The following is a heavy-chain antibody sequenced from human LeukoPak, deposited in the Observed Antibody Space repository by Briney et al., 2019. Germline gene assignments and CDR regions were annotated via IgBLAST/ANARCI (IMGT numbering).Heavy chain of an antibody. V-gene: IGHV4-59*01. J-gene: IGHJ5*02. CDR3: ARGLVHLYYYGSGSHNWFDP. CDR2: IYYSGST. CDR1: GGSISSYY. Sequence: SETLSLTCTVSGGSISSYYWSWIRQPPGMGLEWIGYIYYSGSTNYNPSLKSRVTISVDTSKNQFSLKLSSVTAADTAVYYCARGLVHLYYYGSGSHNWFDPWGQGTLVTVSS. D-gene: IGHD3-10*01.